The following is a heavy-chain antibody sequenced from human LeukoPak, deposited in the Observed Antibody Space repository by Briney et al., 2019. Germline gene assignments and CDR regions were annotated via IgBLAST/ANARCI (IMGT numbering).Heavy chain of an antibody. CDR2: ISGSGFGT. V-gene: IGHV3-23*01. J-gene: IGHJ4*02. CDR1: GLNFKYV. D-gene: IGHD1-1*01. Sequence: GGSLRLSCAASGLNFKYVWMNWVRQAPGKGLEWVSTISGSGFGTYYADSVKGRFTISRDNSKNTLSLQMNSLRAEDTAVYYCAKGANWNDLTFDYWGQGTLVTVSS. CDR3: AKGANWNDLTFDY.